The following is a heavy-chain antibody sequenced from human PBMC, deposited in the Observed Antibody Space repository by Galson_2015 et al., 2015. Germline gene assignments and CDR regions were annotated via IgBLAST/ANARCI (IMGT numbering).Heavy chain of an antibody. CDR3: ARDREGYCSSTSCYSYYYYYYMDV. V-gene: IGHV3-11*05. CDR1: GFTFSDYY. CDR2: ISSSSSYT. D-gene: IGHD2-2*01. J-gene: IGHJ6*03. Sequence: SLRLSCAASGFTFSDYYMSWIRQAPGKGLEWVSYISSSSSYTNYADSVKGRFTISRDNAKNSLYLQMNSLRAEDTAVYYCARDREGYCSSTSCYSYYYYYYMDVWGKGTTVTVSS.